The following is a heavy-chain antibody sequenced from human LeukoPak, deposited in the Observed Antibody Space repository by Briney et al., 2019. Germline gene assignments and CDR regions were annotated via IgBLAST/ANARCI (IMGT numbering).Heavy chain of an antibody. CDR1: GFNFSVFA. CDR3: VKDGAKADNDFWSGHLDF. Sequence: GGSLRLSCAASGFNFSVFAMTWVRQAPGKGLEWVSTIGGSGTTANYADSVKGRFTILRDNPRNILYLRMNSLRVEDTAVYYCVKDGAKADNDFWSGHLDFWGQGTLVTVSS. V-gene: IGHV3-23*01. J-gene: IGHJ4*02. CDR2: IGGSGTTA. D-gene: IGHD3-3*01.